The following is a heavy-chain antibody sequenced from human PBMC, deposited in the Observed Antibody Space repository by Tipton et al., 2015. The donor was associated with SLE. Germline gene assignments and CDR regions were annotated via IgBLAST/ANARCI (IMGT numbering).Heavy chain of an antibody. CDR3: AGHVVGTMREY. V-gene: IGHV4-4*07. CDR1: GGSIRSHY. CDR2: VYKTGIT. D-gene: IGHD3-22*01. J-gene: IGHJ4*02. Sequence: GLVKPSETLSLTCIVSGGSIRSHYWSWIRQPAGKGLEWIGRVYKTGITNYNPSLESRVSMSLDTSKNQFSLMLTSVTAADTAVYYCAGHVVGTMREYWGQGKMVTVSS.